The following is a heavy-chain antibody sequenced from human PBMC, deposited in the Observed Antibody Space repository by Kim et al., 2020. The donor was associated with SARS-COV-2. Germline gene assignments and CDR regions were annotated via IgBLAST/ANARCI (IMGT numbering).Heavy chain of an antibody. D-gene: IGHD3-10*01. CDR2: ITSNTDGGTT. CDR1: GFTFSNAW. J-gene: IGHJ6*02. V-gene: IGHV3-15*01. Sequence: GGSLRLSCAASGFTFSNAWMSWVRQAPGKGLEWVGRITSNTDGGTTDYSAPVKGSFTISRDDSKNTLHLQMNSLKTEDTAVYYCSTDLVRWAYYHGMAVSGQETTGTVSS. CDR3: STDLVRWAYYHGMAV.